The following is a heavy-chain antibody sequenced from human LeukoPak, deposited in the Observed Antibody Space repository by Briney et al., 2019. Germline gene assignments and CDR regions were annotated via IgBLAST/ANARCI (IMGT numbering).Heavy chain of an antibody. J-gene: IGHJ4*02. V-gene: IGHV4-59*01. Sequence: SETLSLTCTVSGPSISSYYWSWIRQPPGKGLEWSGYIYYSGSTNYNPSLKSRVTISVDTSKNQFSLKLSSVTAADTAVYYCARVWEDYDILTGLKYYFAYWGQGTLVTVSS. D-gene: IGHD3-9*01. CDR1: GPSISSYY. CDR2: IYYSGST. CDR3: ARVWEDYDILTGLKYYFAY.